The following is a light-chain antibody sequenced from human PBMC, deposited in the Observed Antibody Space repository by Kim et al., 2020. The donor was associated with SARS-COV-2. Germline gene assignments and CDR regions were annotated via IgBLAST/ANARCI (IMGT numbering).Light chain of an antibody. CDR1: SSDVGGNNH. V-gene: IGLV2-8*01. Sequence: GQPVTISCTGTSSDVGGNNHVSWYQQHPGKVPKLMIYEVSERPSGVPDRFSGSKSGNTASLTVSGLQAEDEADYYCSSYGGSDNLIFGGGTQLTVL. CDR3: SSYGGSDNLI. CDR2: EVS. J-gene: IGLJ2*01.